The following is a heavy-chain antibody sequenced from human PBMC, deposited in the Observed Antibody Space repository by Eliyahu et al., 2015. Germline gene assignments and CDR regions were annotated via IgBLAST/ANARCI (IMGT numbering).Heavy chain of an antibody. J-gene: IGHJ6*02. Sequence: EVQLVESGGGLVQPGXSLRLSCAXSXXXFSXYWXSWVRQAPGKGLEWVANINQDGSEKYYVXSLKGRFIVSRDNAKNSLYLQMNSLRAEDTAVYYCARRGAGLWFGDLHGMDVWGQGTTVTVSS. CDR3: ARRGAGLWFGDLHGMDV. CDR1: XXXFSXYW. D-gene: IGHD3-10*01. CDR2: INQDGSEK. V-gene: IGHV3-7*01.